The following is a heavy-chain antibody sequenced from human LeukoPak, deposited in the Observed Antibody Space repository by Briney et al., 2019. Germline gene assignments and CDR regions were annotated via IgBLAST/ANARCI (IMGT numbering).Heavy chain of an antibody. CDR3: ATDRGFASFDY. Sequence: GASVTVSCKASGGTSSNYAISWVRQAPGQGLEWMGGIIPIFGTANYAQKFQGRVTITADESTSTAYMELSSLKSEDTAVYYCATDRGFASFDYWGQGTLVTVSS. V-gene: IGHV1-69*01. J-gene: IGHJ4*02. CDR2: IIPIFGTA. D-gene: IGHD3-3*01. CDR1: GGTSSNYA.